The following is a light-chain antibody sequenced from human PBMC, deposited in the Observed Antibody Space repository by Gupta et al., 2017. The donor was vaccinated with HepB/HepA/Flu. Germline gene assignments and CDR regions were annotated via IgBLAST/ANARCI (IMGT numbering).Light chain of an antibody. CDR3: QQYDTTPIT. CDR1: QSVLYNSNNKNY. V-gene: IGKV4-1*01. J-gene: IGKJ5*01. CDR2: WAS. Sequence: DIVMTQSPDSLAVSLGERATINCKSSQSVLYNSNNKNYLAWHQQKPGQPPKLLIYWASTRESGVPDRFSGSGSGTDFTLTISSLQAEDVAVYYCQQYDTTPITFGQGTRLEIK.